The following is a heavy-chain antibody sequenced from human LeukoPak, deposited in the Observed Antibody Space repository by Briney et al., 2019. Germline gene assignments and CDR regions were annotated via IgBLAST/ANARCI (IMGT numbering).Heavy chain of an antibody. V-gene: IGHV3-15*07. Sequence: PGGSLRLSCAASGFTFSSYWMNWVRQAPGKGLEWVGRIKSRADGGTTDYATPVKDRFTISRDDSENTAFLQMNSLKTEDTAIYYCSTHPTSGFWGQGTLVTVSS. CDR2: IKSRADGGTT. J-gene: IGHJ4*02. CDR1: GFTFSSYW. CDR3: STHPTSGF. D-gene: IGHD2-15*01.